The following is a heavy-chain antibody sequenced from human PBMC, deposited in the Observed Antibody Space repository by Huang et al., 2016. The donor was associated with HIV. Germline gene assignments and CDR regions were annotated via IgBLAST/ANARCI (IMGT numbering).Heavy chain of an antibody. V-gene: IGHV1-69*01. CDR1: VGTFSSDA. J-gene: IGHJ2*01. CDR2: IIPIFGTQ. D-gene: IGHD1-1*01. CDR3: ARASGRIQLPGGYFDL. Sequence: QVQLVQSAAEVKKPGSSVKVSCEASVGTFSSDAISWVRQAPGQGLEWMGGIIPIFGTQNYTQKFQGRGTITADESSRPAYMELRSLRSEDTAVYYCARASGRIQLPGGYFDLWGRGTLVTVSS.